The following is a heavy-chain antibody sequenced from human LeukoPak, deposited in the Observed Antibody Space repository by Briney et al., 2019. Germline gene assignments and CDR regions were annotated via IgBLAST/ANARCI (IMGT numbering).Heavy chain of an antibody. CDR3: ASVFASPPRVFDN. CDR2: IHHSGKS. CDR1: GYYIRNGYF. V-gene: IGHV4-38-2*01. D-gene: IGHD3-10*02. Sequence: KPSETLSLTCGVSGYYIRNGYFWGWIRQPLGKGLEWIGSIHHSGKSDYNPSFKSRVTISVDTSKNQFALRLSSLTASDTAVYYCASVFASPPRVFDNWGQGTLVTVSS. J-gene: IGHJ4*02.